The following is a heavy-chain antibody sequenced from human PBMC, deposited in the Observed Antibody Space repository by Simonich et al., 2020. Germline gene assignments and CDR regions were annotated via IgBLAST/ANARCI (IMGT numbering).Heavy chain of an antibody. CDR1: GYTFTGAY. D-gene: IGHD6-25*01. CDR3: ARGGLGHWYFDL. J-gene: IGHJ2*01. V-gene: IGHV1-2*02. CDR2: INTIRGGT. Sequence: QVQLVQSGAEVKKPGASVKVSCKASGYTFTGAYMHCVQQCTGIGLERNGRINTIRGGTHSAQNFQGRVPMTRDTSISTAYMELSRLRSDDTAVYYCARGGLGHWYFDLWGRGTLVTVSS.